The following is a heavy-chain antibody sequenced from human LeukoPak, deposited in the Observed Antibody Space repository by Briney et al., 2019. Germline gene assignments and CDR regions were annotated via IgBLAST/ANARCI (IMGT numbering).Heavy chain of an antibody. D-gene: IGHD3-3*01. V-gene: IGHV3-23*01. CDR3: AKDRSTNYDFWSGYYQYYFDY. Sequence: GGSLRLSCAASGFTFNNYAMNWVRQGPGEGLEWVSAISGTGGSTYYADSVKGRFTISRDNSKNTLYLQMNSLRAEDTAVYYCAKDRSTNYDFWSGYYQYYFDYWGQGTLVTVSS. J-gene: IGHJ4*02. CDR2: ISGTGGST. CDR1: GFTFNNYA.